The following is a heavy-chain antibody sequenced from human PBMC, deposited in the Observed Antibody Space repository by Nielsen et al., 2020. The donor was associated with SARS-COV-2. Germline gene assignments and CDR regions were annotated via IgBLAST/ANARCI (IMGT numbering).Heavy chain of an antibody. V-gene: IGHV3-11*03. D-gene: IGHD6-13*01. CDR3: AKIAAAGSPDY. CDR1: GFIFSDYY. J-gene: IGHJ4*02. Sequence: GESLKISCAASGFIFSDYYMTWIRQAPGKGLEWVSYISSSTGYTDYAESVKGRFTISRDNAKNSLYLQMNSLRAEDTALYYCAKIAAAGSPDYWGQGTLVTVSS. CDR2: ISSSTGYT.